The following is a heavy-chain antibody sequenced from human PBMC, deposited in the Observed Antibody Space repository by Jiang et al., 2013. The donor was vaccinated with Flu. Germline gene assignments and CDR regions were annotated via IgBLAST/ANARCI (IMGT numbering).Heavy chain of an antibody. CDR1: GFTFSYYG. V-gene: IGHV3-23*01. Sequence: VQLLESGGGLVQRGGSLRLSCAASGFTFSYYGMSWVRQAPGKGLEWVSAISTSGGSTFYAESVKGRFTISRDNSKNTLYLQMNSLRAEDTAVYYCVKAPDAALYFGEPSVAWGLGALVTVSS. J-gene: IGHJ5*02. D-gene: IGHD3-10*01. CDR2: ISTSGGST. CDR3: VKAPDAALYFGEPSVA.